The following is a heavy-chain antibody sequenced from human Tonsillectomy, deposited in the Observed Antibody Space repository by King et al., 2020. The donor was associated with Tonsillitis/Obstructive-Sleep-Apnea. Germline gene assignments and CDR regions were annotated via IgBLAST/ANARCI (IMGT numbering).Heavy chain of an antibody. Sequence: VQLPQWGAGLLKPSETLSLTCAVSGGSFSGYYWSWLRQPPGKGLEWIGEINHSGSTNYNPSLKSRVTISVDTSKNQFSLKLSSVPAADTAVYYCARDCSSTSCYHYYYYGMDVWGQGTTVTVSS. J-gene: IGHJ6*02. CDR2: INHSGST. D-gene: IGHD2-2*01. V-gene: IGHV4-34*01. CDR3: ARDCSSTSCYHYYYYGMDV. CDR1: GGSFSGYY.